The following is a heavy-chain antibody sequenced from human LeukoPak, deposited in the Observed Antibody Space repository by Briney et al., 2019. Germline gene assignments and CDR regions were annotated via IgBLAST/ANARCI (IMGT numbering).Heavy chain of an antibody. Sequence: SETLSLTCTVSGGSIGGGTYYWNWIRQHPGKGLEWIGYIYYSGSTYYNPSLKSRITIPVDTSKNQFSLNLISVTAADTAVYYCARGVSGADYNGDASDIWGQGTMVTVSS. V-gene: IGHV4-31*03. CDR3: ARGVSGADYNGDASDI. CDR2: IYYSGST. D-gene: IGHD4-11*01. J-gene: IGHJ3*02. CDR1: GGSIGGGTYY.